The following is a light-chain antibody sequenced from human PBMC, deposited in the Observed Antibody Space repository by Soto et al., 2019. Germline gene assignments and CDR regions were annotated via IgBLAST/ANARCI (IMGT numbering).Light chain of an antibody. CDR2: RNS. Sequence: QSALTQPQSASGAPGQRVTFSCCGSKSDIGSNYVFFYQHLPGMAPKLLIYRNSQRPSGVPDRFSGSKSGTSASLAISGLRSEDEADYYCTSWHVSLNRHVFCNGPKVTV. CDR1: KSDIGSNY. V-gene: IGLV1-47*01. J-gene: IGLJ1*01. CDR3: TSWHVSLNRHV.